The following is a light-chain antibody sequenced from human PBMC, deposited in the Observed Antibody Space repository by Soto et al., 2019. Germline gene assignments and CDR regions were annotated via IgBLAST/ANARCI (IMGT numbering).Light chain of an antibody. V-gene: IGKV1-5*03. CDR1: QSVSGY. CDR2: KAS. CDR3: QQYDSYSPT. Sequence: DIQMTQSPSTLSASVGDRVTITCRASQSVSGYLAWYQQKPGKAPKVLIYKASSLERGVPSRFSGSGSGTEFTLTISSLQPDDFATYYCQQYDSYSPTFGQGTRLELK. J-gene: IGKJ2*01.